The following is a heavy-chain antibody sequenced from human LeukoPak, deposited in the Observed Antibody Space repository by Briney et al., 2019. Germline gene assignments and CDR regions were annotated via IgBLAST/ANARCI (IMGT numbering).Heavy chain of an antibody. CDR3: AREGGMYCSSTSCLGY. J-gene: IGHJ4*02. D-gene: IGHD2-2*01. CDR2: IYTSGST. V-gene: IGHV4-4*07. Sequence: PSETLSLTCTVSGGSISSYYWSWIRQPAGKGLEWIGRIYTSGSTNYNPSLKSRVTMSVDTSKNQFSLKLSSVTAADTAVYYCAREGGMYCSSTSCLGYWGQGTLVTVSS. CDR1: GGSISSYY.